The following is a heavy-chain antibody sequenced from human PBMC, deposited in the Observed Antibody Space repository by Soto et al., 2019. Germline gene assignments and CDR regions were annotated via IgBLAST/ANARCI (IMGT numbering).Heavy chain of an antibody. Sequence: GGSLRLSCEHSGITSSRYALSSVRQAPGKGLEWVSVIYSGGSTYYADSVKGRFTISRDNSKNTLYLQMNSLRAEDTAVYYCAREGPGYYYGMDVWGQGTTVTVSS. V-gene: IGHV3-53*01. CDR2: IYSGGST. CDR1: GITSSRYA. J-gene: IGHJ6*02. CDR3: AREGPGYYYGMDV.